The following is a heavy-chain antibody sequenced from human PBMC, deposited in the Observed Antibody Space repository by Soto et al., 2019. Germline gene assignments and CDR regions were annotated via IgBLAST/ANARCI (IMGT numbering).Heavy chain of an antibody. V-gene: IGHV1-18*01. Sequence: QVQLVQSGAEVKKPGASVKVSCKASGYTFTSYGISWVRQAPGQGLEWMGWISAYNGNTNYAQKLQGRVTMNKDTSTSTAYMELRSLRSDDTAVYYCARDRTGTTGLFPVDPWGQGTLVTVSS. D-gene: IGHD1-1*01. J-gene: IGHJ5*02. CDR3: ARDRTGTTGLFPVDP. CDR1: GYTFTSYG. CDR2: ISAYNGNT.